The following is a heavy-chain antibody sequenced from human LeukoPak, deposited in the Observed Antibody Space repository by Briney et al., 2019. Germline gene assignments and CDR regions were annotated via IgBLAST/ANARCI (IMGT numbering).Heavy chain of an antibody. J-gene: IGHJ4*02. V-gene: IGHV4-39*07. Sequence: SETLSLTCTVSGGSITSNHYYWGWIRQPPGKGLEWIGSISYGGSTNYNPSLKYRVTITADTSKNQLSLKLSSVTAADTAVYYCAGAPAGSLDWLSPFDYWGQGTLVTVSS. CDR3: AGAPAGSLDWLSPFDY. D-gene: IGHD3/OR15-3a*01. CDR2: ISYGGST. CDR1: GGSITSNHYY.